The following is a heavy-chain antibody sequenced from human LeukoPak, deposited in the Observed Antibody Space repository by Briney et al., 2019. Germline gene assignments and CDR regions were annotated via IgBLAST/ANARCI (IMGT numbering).Heavy chain of an antibody. J-gene: IGHJ4*02. CDR2: INSDGSSI. CDR1: GFTFSSHW. V-gene: IGHV3-74*01. D-gene: IGHD1-26*01. CDR3: AKKAQYNGNYPLDY. Sequence: GSLRLSCAASGFTFSSHWMHWVRQAPGKGLVWVSRINSDGSSISYADSVKGRFTISRDNAKNTLYLQMNSLRAEDTALYFCAKKAQYNGNYPLDYWGQGTLVTVSS.